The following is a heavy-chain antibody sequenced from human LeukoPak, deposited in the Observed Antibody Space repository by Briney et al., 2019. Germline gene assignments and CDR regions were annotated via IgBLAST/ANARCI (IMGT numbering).Heavy chain of an antibody. J-gene: IGHJ4*02. CDR2: INDNDANT. CDR1: GFTFKEYG. Sequence: GASLRLSCAASGFTFKEYGMSWVRQAPGKGLEWVSTINDNDANTHYADSVKGRFTISRDCSKNTLFLQMNSLRADDTARYYCTKGDGGWYPIDSWGQGTLIIVSS. CDR3: TKGDGGWYPIDS. D-gene: IGHD6-19*01. V-gene: IGHV3-23*01.